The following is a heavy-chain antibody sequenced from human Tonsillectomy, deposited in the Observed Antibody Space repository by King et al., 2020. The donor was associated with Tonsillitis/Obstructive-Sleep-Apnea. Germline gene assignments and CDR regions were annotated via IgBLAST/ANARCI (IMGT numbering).Heavy chain of an antibody. CDR2: IWYDGSNK. V-gene: IGHV3-33*01. D-gene: IGHD4-17*01. Sequence: VQLVESGGGVVQPGRSLRLSCAASGFTFSAYGMHWVRQAPGKGLEWVAVIWYDGSNKYYADSVKGRFTISRDNSKNTLYLQMNSLRAEDTAVYYCASQTTAQHYSYYGMDVWGQGTTVTVSS. J-gene: IGHJ6*02. CDR1: GFTFSAYG. CDR3: ASQTTAQHYSYYGMDV.